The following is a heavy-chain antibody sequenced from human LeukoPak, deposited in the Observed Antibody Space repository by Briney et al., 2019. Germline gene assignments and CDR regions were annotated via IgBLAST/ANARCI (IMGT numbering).Heavy chain of an antibody. J-gene: IGHJ3*02. CDR2: ISGSGGST. V-gene: IGHV3-23*01. CDR1: GFTFSSYA. D-gene: IGHD3-3*01. Sequence: GGSLRLSCAASGFTFSSYAMSWVRQAPGKGLEWVSAISGSGGSTYYADSVKGRFTISRDKSKNTLYLQMNSLRAEDTAVYYCAKIWHYERDAFDIWGQGTMVTVSS. CDR3: AKIWHYERDAFDI.